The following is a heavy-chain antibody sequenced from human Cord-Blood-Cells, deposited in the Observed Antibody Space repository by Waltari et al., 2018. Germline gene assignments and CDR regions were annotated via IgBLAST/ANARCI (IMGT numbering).Heavy chain of an antibody. J-gene: IGHJ6*02. Sequence: INWVRQATGQGLEWMGWMNPNSGNTGYAQKFQGRVTMTRNTSISTAYMELSSLRSEDTAVYYCARDRTDYDFWSGYRDYYYGMDVWGQGTTVTVSS. D-gene: IGHD3-3*01. CDR2: MNPNSGNT. CDR3: ARDRTDYDFWSGYRDYYYGMDV. V-gene: IGHV1-8*01.